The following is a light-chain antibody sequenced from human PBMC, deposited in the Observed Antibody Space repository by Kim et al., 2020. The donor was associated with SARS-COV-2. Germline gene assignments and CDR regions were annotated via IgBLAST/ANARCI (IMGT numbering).Light chain of an antibody. CDR3: QQYNSYSVS. V-gene: IGKV1-5*01. CDR1: QSISGW. Sequence: DIQMTQSPSTLSASVGDRVTITCRASQSISGWLAWYQQKPGKAPKLLIYDASSLERGVPRRFSGSGSGTEFTLSISSLQPDDFATYYCQQYNSYSVSFGQGTKLEI. J-gene: IGKJ2*01. CDR2: DAS.